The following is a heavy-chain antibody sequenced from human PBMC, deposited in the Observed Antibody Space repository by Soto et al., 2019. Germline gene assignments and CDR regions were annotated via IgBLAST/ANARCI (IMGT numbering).Heavy chain of an antibody. V-gene: IGHV3-23*01. J-gene: IGHJ4*02. CDR2: ISGNGGRT. Sequence: PGGSLRLSCAASGFTFSNNDMSWVRQAPGRGLEWVSGISGNGGRTQYADSVKGRFTISRDNSKNTLYLQMNSLRAEDTAVYYCAKDEYSNGWYPTYWGQGTLVTVSS. D-gene: IGHD6-19*01. CDR1: GFTFSNND. CDR3: AKDEYSNGWYPTY.